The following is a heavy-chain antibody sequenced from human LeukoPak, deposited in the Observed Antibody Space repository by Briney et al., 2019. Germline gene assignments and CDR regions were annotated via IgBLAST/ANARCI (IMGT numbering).Heavy chain of an antibody. V-gene: IGHV3-49*03. D-gene: IGHD4-17*01. CDR1: GVTFGDYA. CDR2: IRSKAYGGTT. Sequence: GGSLRLSCSASGVTFGDYAMNWFRQAPGKGLEWVDFIRSKAYGGTTEYAASVKGRFTISRDDSKSIAYLQMNSLKIEDTGLYYCTRDRPRYDYGDYRDTFDIWGQGTMVTVSS. J-gene: IGHJ3*02. CDR3: TRDRPRYDYGDYRDTFDI.